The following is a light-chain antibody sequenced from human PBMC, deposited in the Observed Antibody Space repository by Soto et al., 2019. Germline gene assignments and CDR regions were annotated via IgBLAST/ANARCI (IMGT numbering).Light chain of an antibody. CDR3: QQYNNWPPMYT. J-gene: IGKJ2*01. Sequence: EIVMTQSPATLSVSPGERATLSCRASQSINSNLAWYQQKPGQAPSLLIYGASTRATGIPARFSGSGSGTEFTLTISSLQSEDFAVYYCQQYNNWPPMYTFGQGTKLEIK. CDR2: GAS. V-gene: IGKV3-15*01. CDR1: QSINSN.